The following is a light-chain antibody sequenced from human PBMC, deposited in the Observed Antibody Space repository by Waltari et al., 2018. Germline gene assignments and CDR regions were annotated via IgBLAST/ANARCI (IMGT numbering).Light chain of an antibody. CDR3: SSYAGSNNVV. J-gene: IGLJ2*01. Sequence: QSALTQPPSPSGSPGQSVTISCTGTSRDVGGYNYLSWYQQHPGKAPKLIIYEVSKRPSGVPDRFSGSKSGNTASLTVSGLQAEDEADYYCSSYAGSNNVVFGGGTKLTVL. V-gene: IGLV2-8*01. CDR2: EVS. CDR1: SRDVGGYNY.